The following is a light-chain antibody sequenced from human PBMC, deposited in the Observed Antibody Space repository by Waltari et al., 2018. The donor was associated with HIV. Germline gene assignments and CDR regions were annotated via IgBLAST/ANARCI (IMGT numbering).Light chain of an antibody. CDR2: LRS. V-gene: IGKV2-28*01. CDR3: MQTLQTACT. Sequence: EIMLTQSPLLLPATPGEPAFIFCKSNQSLLHGDYTFLYWYYQKPGQSPQLLMYLRSSRAAEVSDRFAGAGSGTDFTLFVNSVEAEDVGTYYCMQTLQTACTLGQGTNL. CDR1: QSLLHGDYTF. J-gene: IGKJ2*02.